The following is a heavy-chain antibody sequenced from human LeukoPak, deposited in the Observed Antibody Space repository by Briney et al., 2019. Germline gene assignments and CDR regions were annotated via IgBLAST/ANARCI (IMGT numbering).Heavy chain of an antibody. CDR1: GGSISSYY. V-gene: IGHV4-4*07. CDR2: IYTSGST. CDR3: ARVNLLDESGHGSFSS. Sequence: SETLSLTCTVSGGSISSYYWSWIRQPAGKGLEWIGRIYTSGSTNYNPSLKSRVTMSVDTSKNQFSLNLRSVTTADTAVYYCARVNLLDESGHGSFSSWGQGTLVTVSS. D-gene: IGHD5-18*01. J-gene: IGHJ5*02.